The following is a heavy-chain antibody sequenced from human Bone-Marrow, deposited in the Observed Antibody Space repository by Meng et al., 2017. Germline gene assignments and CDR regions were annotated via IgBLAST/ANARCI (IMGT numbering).Heavy chain of an antibody. Sequence: ASVKVSCKASGYTFTSYYMHWVRQAPGQGLEWMGIINPSGGSTSYAQKFQGRVTMTRDTSTNTVYMELSSLRSEDTAVYYCARDRRIAAAGTNYYYGMDVWGQGTTVT. D-gene: IGHD6-13*01. CDR2: INPSGGST. J-gene: IGHJ6*02. CDR3: ARDRRIAAAGTNYYYGMDV. CDR1: GYTFTSYY. V-gene: IGHV1-46*01.